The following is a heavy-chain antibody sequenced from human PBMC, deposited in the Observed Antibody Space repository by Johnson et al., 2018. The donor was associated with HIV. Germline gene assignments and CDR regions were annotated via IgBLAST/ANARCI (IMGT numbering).Heavy chain of an antibody. Sequence: VQLVESGGGVVRPGGSLRLSGAASGFTASSNYMSWVRQAPGKGLEWASAIYRGGTTYYAYSGKGRFTISRDNSKNTLYLQMNSLRAEDTAVYYCARSFGVTTPGDFDIWGQGTMVTVSS. CDR1: GFTASSNY. V-gene: IGHV3-66*02. CDR3: ARSFGVTTPGDFDI. CDR2: IYRGGTT. D-gene: IGHD2-8*01. J-gene: IGHJ3*02.